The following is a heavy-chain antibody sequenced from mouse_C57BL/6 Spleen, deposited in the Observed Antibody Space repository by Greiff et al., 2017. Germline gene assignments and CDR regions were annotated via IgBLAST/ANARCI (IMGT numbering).Heavy chain of an antibody. V-gene: IGHV1-64*01. Sequence: QFQLQQPGAELVKPGASVKLSCKASGYTFPSYWMHWVKQRPGQGLEWIGMIHPNSGSTNYNEKFKSKATLPVDKSSSTEYMRLRSLTSEDSAVDYCARGGDDYDDYFDYWGQGTTRTVSA. CDR1: GYTFPSYW. CDR3: ARGGDDYDDYFDY. D-gene: IGHD2-4*01. J-gene: IGHJ2*01. CDR2: IHPNSGST.